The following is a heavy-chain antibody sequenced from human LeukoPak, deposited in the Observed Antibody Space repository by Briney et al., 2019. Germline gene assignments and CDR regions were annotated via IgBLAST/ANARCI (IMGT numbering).Heavy chain of an antibody. Sequence: GGSLRLSCATSGFTFVDYGRSWVRRAPGKGLEWLCAINYNGAITDYADSVKGRFTISRDNAKNSLYLRMDSLRAEDTALYYCARDRLGPSFSVSHFDLWGQGTLVTVSS. J-gene: IGHJ4*02. CDR2: INYNGAIT. V-gene: IGHV3-20*04. CDR1: GFTFVDYG. CDR3: ARDRLGPSFSVSHFDL. D-gene: IGHD3-3*02.